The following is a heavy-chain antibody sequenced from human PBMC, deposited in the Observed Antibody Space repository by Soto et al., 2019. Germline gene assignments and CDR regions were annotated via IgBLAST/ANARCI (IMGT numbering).Heavy chain of an antibody. CDR3: ARGSRYYDFCGMDV. J-gene: IGHJ6*02. V-gene: IGHV3-21*01. Sequence: GGSLRLSCAASGFTFRSFTMNWVRQAPGKGLEWVSTISSNSAYIYYTDALRGRFTISRDNAKNSLHLQMNSLRAEDTAVYYCARGSRYYDFCGMDVWGQGTTVTV. D-gene: IGHD3-3*01. CDR1: GFTFRSFT. CDR2: ISSNSAYI.